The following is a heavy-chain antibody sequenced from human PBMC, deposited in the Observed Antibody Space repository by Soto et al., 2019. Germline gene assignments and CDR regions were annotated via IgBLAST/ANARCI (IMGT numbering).Heavy chain of an antibody. CDR2: IYYSGSA. CDR3: ARAAAGNGYNSRGAVEY. CDR1: GGSISSGGYY. V-gene: IGHV4-31*03. J-gene: IGHJ4*01. D-gene: IGHD3-22*01. Sequence: QVQLQESGPGLVKPSQTLSLTCTVSGGSISSGGYYWSWIRQHPGKGLEWIGYIYYSGSAYYNPSLYSRVNITVDTSTNKFSLNLSSVTAADTAVYYCARAAAGNGYNSRGAVEYWGQGTLVTVSS.